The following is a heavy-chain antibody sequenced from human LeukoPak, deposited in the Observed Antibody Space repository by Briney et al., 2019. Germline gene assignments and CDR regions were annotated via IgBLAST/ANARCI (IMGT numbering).Heavy chain of an antibody. CDR2: ISSSSSYI. J-gene: IGHJ6*03. CDR3: ARVLTGYYYYYYYMDV. D-gene: IGHD3-9*01. V-gene: IGHV3-48*03. CDR1: GFTFSSYE. Sequence: GGSLRLSCAASGFTFSSYEMNWVRQAPGKGLEWVSFISSSSSYIYYADSVKGRFTISRDNAKNSLYLQMNSLRAEDTAVYYCARVLTGYYYYYYYMDVWGKGTTVTISS.